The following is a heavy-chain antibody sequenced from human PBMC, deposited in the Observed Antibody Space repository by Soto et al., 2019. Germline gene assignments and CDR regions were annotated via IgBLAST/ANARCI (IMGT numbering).Heavy chain of an antibody. CDR2: ISYDGSNK. J-gene: IGHJ6*02. CDR3: ATSMVRGDYGMDV. D-gene: IGHD3-10*01. Sequence: QVQLVESGGGVVQPGRSLRLSCAASGFTFSSYAMHWVRQAPGKGLEWGAVISYDGSNKYYADSVKSRFTISRDNSKNTLYLQMNSLRAEVTAVYYCATSMVRGDYGMDVWGQGTTVTVSS. V-gene: IGHV3-30-3*01. CDR1: GFTFSSYA.